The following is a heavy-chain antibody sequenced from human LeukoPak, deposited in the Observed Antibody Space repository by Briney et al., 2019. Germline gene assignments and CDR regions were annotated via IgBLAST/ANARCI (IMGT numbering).Heavy chain of an antibody. D-gene: IGHD6-13*01. CDR3: ARASRVAAACFWFDP. CDR1: RGSINNQY. J-gene: IGHJ5*02. V-gene: IGHV4-4*07. CDR2: MYTNGES. Sequence: SDTLSLTCTVSRGSINNQYWSWIRQPAGKGLEWIGRMYTNGESDYNPSLKSRVTMSVDTSKSQFSLKLKSVTAADTAVYYCARASRVAAACFWFDPWGQGTLVTVSS.